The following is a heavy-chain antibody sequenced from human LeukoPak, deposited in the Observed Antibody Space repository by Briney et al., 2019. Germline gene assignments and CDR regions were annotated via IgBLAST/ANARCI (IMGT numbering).Heavy chain of an antibody. D-gene: IGHD6-13*01. CDR3: ASHSSSWYGFDY. Sequence: GGSLRLSCAASGFTVSSNHMSWVRQGPGKGLEWVSVIYSGGSTYYADSVKGRFTISRDNSKDTLYLQMNSLRAEDTAVYYCASHSSSWYGFDYWGQGTLVTVSS. V-gene: IGHV3-53*01. CDR2: IYSGGST. CDR1: GFTVSSNH. J-gene: IGHJ4*02.